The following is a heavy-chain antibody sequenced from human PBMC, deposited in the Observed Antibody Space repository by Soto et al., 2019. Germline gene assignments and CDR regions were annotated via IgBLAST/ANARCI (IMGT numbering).Heavy chain of an antibody. Sequence: GGSLRLSCAASGFTFSSYSMNWVRQAPGKGLEWVPSISSSSSYIYYADSVKGRFTISRDNAKNSLYLQMNSLRAEDTAVYYCARDRSFWSGYIDYFDYWGQGTLVTVSS. CDR1: GFTFSSYS. V-gene: IGHV3-21*01. D-gene: IGHD3-3*01. CDR3: ARDRSFWSGYIDYFDY. J-gene: IGHJ4*02. CDR2: ISSSSSYI.